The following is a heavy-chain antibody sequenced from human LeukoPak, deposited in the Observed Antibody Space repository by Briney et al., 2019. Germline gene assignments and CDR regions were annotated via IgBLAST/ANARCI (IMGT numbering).Heavy chain of an antibody. Sequence: GGSLRLSCAVSGFTFDDYGMNWGRQGPGKGVERGSGMNWNGNDIVYADSVKGGLTIYRDNAKNFLYLQMNSLRVEDMALYYCATSAYLDHWGQGTLVTVSS. D-gene: IGHD3-16*01. CDR2: MNWNGNDI. J-gene: IGHJ4*02. V-gene: IGHV3-20*04. CDR3: ATSAYLDH. CDR1: GFTFDDYG.